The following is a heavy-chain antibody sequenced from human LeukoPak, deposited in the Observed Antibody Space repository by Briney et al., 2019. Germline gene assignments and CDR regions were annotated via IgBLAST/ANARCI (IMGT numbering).Heavy chain of an antibody. CDR2: ISWNSGSI. CDR1: GFTFDDYA. V-gene: IGHV3-9*03. CDR3: EKVNGYSSGWVVFDT. D-gene: IGHD6-19*01. J-gene: IGHJ3*02. Sequence: PGGSLRLSCAASGFTFDDYAMHWVRQAPGKGLEWVSGISWNSGSIGYADSVKGRFTISRDNAKNSLYLQMNSLRAEDMALYYCEKVNGYSSGWVVFDTWGQGKMVPVPS.